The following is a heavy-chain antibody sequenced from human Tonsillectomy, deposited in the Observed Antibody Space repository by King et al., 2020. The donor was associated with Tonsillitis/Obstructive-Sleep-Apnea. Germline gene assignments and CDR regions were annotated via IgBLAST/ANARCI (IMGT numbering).Heavy chain of an antibody. CDR1: GFTFSNHA. Sequence: VQLVESGGGLVQPGGSLRLSCAASGFTFSNHAMRWVRQAPGKGLEWVSGISRSGGGTYYADSVKGRITISRDNSTNTMYLQMNSLRAEDTAVYYCAKVLVVEAKTPDIEVVPGANWLDPWGQGTLVTVSS. V-gene: IGHV3-23*04. CDR2: ISRSGGGT. CDR3: AKVLVVEAKTPDIEVVPGANWLDP. J-gene: IGHJ5*02. D-gene: IGHD2-2*01.